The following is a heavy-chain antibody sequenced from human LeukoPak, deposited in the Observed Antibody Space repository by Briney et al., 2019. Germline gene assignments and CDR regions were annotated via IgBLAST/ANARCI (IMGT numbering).Heavy chain of an antibody. CDR3: AKGDSSGWLNWFDP. CDR1: EFTFTSNP. CDR2: ISGRGGST. D-gene: IGHD6-19*01. V-gene: IGHV3-23*01. J-gene: IGHJ5*02. Sequence: GGSLSLSCAASEFTFTSNPLSWVGQAPGKGLEWVSAISGRGGSTYYADSVKGRFTISRDNSKNTLYLQVNSLRAEDTAVYYCAKGDSSGWLNWFDPWGRGTLVTVSS.